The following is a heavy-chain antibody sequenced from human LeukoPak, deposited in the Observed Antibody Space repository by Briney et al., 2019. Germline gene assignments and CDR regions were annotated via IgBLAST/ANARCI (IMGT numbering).Heavy chain of an antibody. CDR1: GYTFTSYD. J-gene: IGHJ6*03. Sequence: ASVKVSCKASGYTFTSYDINWVRQATGQGPEWMGWMNPNSGNTGYAQKFQGRVTMTRNTSISTAYMELSSLRSEDTAVYYCARGPPRGIVATILHVNYYYYMDVWGKGTTVTVSS. V-gene: IGHV1-8*01. CDR2: MNPNSGNT. CDR3: ARGPPRGIVATILHVNYYYYMDV. D-gene: IGHD5-12*01.